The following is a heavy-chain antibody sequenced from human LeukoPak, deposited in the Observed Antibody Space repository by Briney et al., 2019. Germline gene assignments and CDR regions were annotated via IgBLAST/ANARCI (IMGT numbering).Heavy chain of an antibody. J-gene: IGHJ4*02. Sequence: SETLSLTCTVSGGSISSYYWSWIRQPAGKGLEWIGRIYTSGSTNYNPSLKSRVTMSVDTSKNQFSLKLSSVTAADTAVYYCASTPIAYSSSGYFDYWGQGTLVTASS. CDR3: ASTPIAYSSSGYFDY. CDR1: GGSISSYY. D-gene: IGHD6-6*01. V-gene: IGHV4-4*07. CDR2: IYTSGST.